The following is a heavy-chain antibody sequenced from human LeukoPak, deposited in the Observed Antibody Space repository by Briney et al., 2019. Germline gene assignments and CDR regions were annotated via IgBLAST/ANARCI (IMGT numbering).Heavy chain of an antibody. V-gene: IGHV3-21*01. CDR3: ARDESYSYGHDY. Sequence: GGSLRLSCAASGFTFSSYSMNWVRQAPGKGLEWVSSISSSSSYIYYADSVKGRFTISRDNAKNSLYLQMNSLRAEDTAVYYCARDESYSYGHDYWGQGILVTVSS. J-gene: IGHJ4*02. CDR2: ISSSSSYI. D-gene: IGHD5-18*01. CDR1: GFTFSSYS.